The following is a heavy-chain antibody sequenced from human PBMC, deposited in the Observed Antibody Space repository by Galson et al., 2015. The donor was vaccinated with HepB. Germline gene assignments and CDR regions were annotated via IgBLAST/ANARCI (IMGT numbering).Heavy chain of an antibody. V-gene: IGHV4-39*01. CDR1: GDSISSSTYY. CDR2: IYYTGST. J-gene: IGHJ3*02. Sequence: QVQLQESGPGLVKPSETLSLTCTVSGDSISSSTYYWGWIRQPPGRGLEWIGTIYYTGSTSYSPSLKSRVTISVDTSKNHFSLKLSSVTATDTAVYYCARHGSGRYFSREKDSFDIWGQGTMVTVSS. CDR3: ARHGSGRYFSREKDSFDI. D-gene: IGHD1-26*01.